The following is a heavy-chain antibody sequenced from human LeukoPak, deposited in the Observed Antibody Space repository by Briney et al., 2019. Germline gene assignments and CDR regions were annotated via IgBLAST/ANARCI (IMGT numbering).Heavy chain of an antibody. D-gene: IGHD2-21*02. CDR3: ARRPYCGGDCYHFDY. CDR2: IYYSGST. CDR1: GDSISSYY. V-gene: IGHV4-59*01. Sequence: SETLSLTCTVSGDSISSYYWSWIRQPPGKGLEWIGYIYYSGSTNYNPSLKSRAIISLDTSKNQFSLKLSSVTAADTAVYYCARRPYCGGDCYHFDYWGQGTLVTVSS. J-gene: IGHJ4*02.